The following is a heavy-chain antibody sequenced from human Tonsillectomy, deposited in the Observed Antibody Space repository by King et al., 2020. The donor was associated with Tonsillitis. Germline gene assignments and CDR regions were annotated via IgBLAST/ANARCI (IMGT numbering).Heavy chain of an antibody. CDR2: IYWDDDK. D-gene: IGHD3-22*01. V-gene: IGHV2-5*02. Sequence: ITLQESGPTLVKPPQTLTLTCTFSGFSLSTTGVCVGWIRQPPGKALEWLALIYWDDDKRYSPSLKSRLTITKDTSKNQVVLTMTNMDPVDTATYYCAHRTLFYDSSGYLFDYWGQGTLVTVSS. J-gene: IGHJ4*02. CDR1: GFSLSTTGVC. CDR3: AHRTLFYDSSGYLFDY.